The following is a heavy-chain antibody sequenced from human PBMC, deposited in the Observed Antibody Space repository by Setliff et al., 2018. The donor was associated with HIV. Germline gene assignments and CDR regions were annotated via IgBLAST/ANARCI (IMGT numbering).Heavy chain of an antibody. CDR1: NTSVSGYY. Sequence: PSQTLSLTCAVYNTSVSGYYWTWIRQSPGRGLEWIGEINQSGGTDYNPSLRSRVYMSLDTSKNQFSLKLLSVTAADSAVYYCARGLGITMVRGIRTFDPWGQGTQVTVS. CDR3: ARGLGITMVRGIRTFDP. D-gene: IGHD3-10*01. V-gene: IGHV4-34*01. J-gene: IGHJ5*02. CDR2: INQSGGT.